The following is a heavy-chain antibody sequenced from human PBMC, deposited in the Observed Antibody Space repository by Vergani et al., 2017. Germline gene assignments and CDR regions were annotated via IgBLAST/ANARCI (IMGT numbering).Heavy chain of an antibody. D-gene: IGHD6-13*01. CDR1: VGTFSSYT. J-gene: IGHJ4*02. CDR2: IIPILGIA. V-gene: IGHV1-69*02. CDR3: ARVARSSRGYWVDY. Sequence: QVQLVQSGAEVKKPGSSVKVSCKASVGTFSSYTISWVRQAPGQGLEWMGRIIPILGIANYAQKFQGRVTITADKSTSTAYMELSSLRSEDTAVYYCARVARSSRGYWVDYWGQGTLVTVSS.